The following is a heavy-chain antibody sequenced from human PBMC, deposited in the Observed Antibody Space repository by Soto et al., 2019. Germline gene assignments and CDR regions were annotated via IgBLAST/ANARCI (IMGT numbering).Heavy chain of an antibody. V-gene: IGHV3-66*01. D-gene: IGHD3-22*01. CDR2: IFSGGNT. J-gene: IGHJ4*02. CDR3: ARDVRDSSGYPEYYFDY. CDR1: GFTVSSNY. Sequence: GSLRLSCAASGFTVSSNYMSWVRQAPGKGLEWVSVIFSGGNTYYADSVKGRFTISRDNSKNTLYLQMNSVRAEDTAVYYCARDVRDSSGYPEYYFDYWGQGTLVTVSS.